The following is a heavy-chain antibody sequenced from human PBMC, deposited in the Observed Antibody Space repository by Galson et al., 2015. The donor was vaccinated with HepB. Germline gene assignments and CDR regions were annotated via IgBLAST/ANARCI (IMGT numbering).Heavy chain of an antibody. CDR3: AKGAPKHIAAAGRGSWFDP. D-gene: IGHD6-13*01. V-gene: IGHV3-74*01. CDR1: GVTFSRYW. CDR2: INEDGSRT. Sequence: SLRLSCAGSGVTFSRYWMHWVRQVPGKGLVWVSRINEDGSRTDYADSVKGRFTISRDNSKNTLYLQMNSLRVEDTAVFYCAKGAPKHIAAAGRGSWFDPWGQGTLVAVSS. J-gene: IGHJ5*02.